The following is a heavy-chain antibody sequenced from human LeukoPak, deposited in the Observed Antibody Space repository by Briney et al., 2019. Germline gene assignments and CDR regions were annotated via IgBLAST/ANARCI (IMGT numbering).Heavy chain of an antibody. Sequence: PGGSLRLSCAASGFTVSSNYMSWVCQAPGKGLEWVSGISWNSGSIDYADSVKGRFTISRDNAKNSLYLQMNSLRVEDTAFYYCAKDNRRHYTSGPNPDSLHWGQGALVTVSS. J-gene: IGHJ4*02. D-gene: IGHD6-19*01. V-gene: IGHV3-9*01. CDR2: ISWNSGSI. CDR1: GFTVSSNY. CDR3: AKDNRRHYTSGPNPDSLH.